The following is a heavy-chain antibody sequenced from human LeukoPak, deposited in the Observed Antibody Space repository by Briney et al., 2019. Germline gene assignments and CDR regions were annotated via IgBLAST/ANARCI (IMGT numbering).Heavy chain of an antibody. J-gene: IGHJ4*02. D-gene: IGHD3-3*01. CDR2: INHSGST. Sequence: SETLSLTCAVYGGSFSGYYWSWIRQPPGKGLEWIGEINHSGSTNYNPSLKSRVTISVDTSKNQFSLKLSSLTAADTAVYYCARVYYDFWSGYYPFDYWGQGTLVTVSS. V-gene: IGHV4-34*01. CDR3: ARVYYDFWSGYYPFDY. CDR1: GGSFSGYY.